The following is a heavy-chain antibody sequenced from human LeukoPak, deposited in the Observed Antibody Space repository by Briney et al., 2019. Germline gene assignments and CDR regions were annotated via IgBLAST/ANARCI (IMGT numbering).Heavy chain of an antibody. D-gene: IGHD6-19*01. Sequence: GESLKISCKGSGYSFTSYWIAWVHQMPGKGLEWMGIIYPGDSDTRYSPSFQGQVAISADKSINTAYLQWSSLKASDTAMYYCARRTIAVGAYDYWAQGTLVTVSS. CDR2: IYPGDSDT. CDR3: ARRTIAVGAYDY. J-gene: IGHJ4*02. CDR1: GYSFTSYW. V-gene: IGHV5-51*07.